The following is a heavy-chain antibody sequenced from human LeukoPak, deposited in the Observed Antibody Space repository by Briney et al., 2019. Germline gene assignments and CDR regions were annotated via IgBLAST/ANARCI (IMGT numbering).Heavy chain of an antibody. CDR2: INHSGST. J-gene: IGHJ6*03. V-gene: IGHV4-34*01. CDR1: GGSFSGYY. CDR3: AKAYYYMDV. Sequence: SETLSLTCAVYGGSFSGYYWSWIRQPPGKGLEWIGEINHSGSTDYNPSLKSRVTISVDTSKNQFSLKLSSVTAADTAVYYCAKAYYYMDVWGKGTTVTVSS.